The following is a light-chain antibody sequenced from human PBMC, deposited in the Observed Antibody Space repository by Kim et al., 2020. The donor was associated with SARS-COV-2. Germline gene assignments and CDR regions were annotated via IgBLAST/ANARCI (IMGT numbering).Light chain of an antibody. Sequence: SLGERATPSCGASKSVSSSYLAWYQQKPGQAPRLLIYGASSRATGIPDRFSGSGSGTDFTLTISRLEPEDFAVYYCQQYVSSPITFGQGTRLEIK. J-gene: IGKJ5*01. CDR1: KSVSSSY. CDR3: QQYVSSPIT. V-gene: IGKV3-20*01. CDR2: GAS.